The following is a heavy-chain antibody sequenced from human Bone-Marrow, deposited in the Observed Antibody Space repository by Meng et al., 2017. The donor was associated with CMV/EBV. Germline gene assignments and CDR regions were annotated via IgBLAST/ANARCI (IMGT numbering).Heavy chain of an antibody. D-gene: IGHD2/OR15-2a*01. V-gene: IGHV3-74*03. CDR1: GFTLRIYW. CDR2: IDIDGRDI. J-gene: IGHJ4*02. Sequence: VQFGEAGGGLVQPGGSLRLSCAVSGFTLRIYWMHWVRQAPGKGLEWVSRIDIDGRDITYADSVKGRFTISRDTAKNTLYLEMNSLRVEDTAVYYCARGLEEYLGWEMGYWGQGTLVTVSS. CDR3: ARGLEEYLGWEMGY.